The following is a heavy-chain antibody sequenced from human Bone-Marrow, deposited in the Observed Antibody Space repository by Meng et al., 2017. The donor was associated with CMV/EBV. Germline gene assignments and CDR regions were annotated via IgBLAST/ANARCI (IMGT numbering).Heavy chain of an antibody. J-gene: IGHJ4*02. CDR1: GYSFTSYW. CDR3: ARRRLAPDN. Sequence: GSLRLSCKGSGYSFTSYWIGWVRQMPGKGLEWMGIIYPGDSDTRYIPSFQGQVTISADKSISTAYLQWSSLKASDTAMYYCARRRLAPDNWAQGTLVTVSS. CDR2: IYPGDSDT. V-gene: IGHV5-51*01.